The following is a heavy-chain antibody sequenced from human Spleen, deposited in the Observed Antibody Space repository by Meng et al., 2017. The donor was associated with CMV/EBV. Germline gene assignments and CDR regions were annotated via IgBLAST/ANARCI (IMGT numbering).Heavy chain of an antibody. CDR1: GGSISSSSYY. V-gene: IGHV4-39*07. D-gene: IGHD3-3*01. Sequence: SETLSLTCTVSGGSISSSSYYWGWIRQPPGKGLEWIGSIYYSGSTYYNPSLKSRVTISVDTSKNQFSLKLSSVTAADTAVYYCARDRGYYDFSFDPWGQGTLVTVSS. J-gene: IGHJ5*02. CDR3: ARDRGYYDFSFDP. CDR2: IYYSGST.